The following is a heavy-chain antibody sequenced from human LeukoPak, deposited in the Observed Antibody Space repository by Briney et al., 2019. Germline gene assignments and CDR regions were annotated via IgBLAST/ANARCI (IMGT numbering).Heavy chain of an antibody. CDR2: ISSSSSYI. J-gene: IGHJ6*03. V-gene: IGHV3-21*01. D-gene: IGHD3-10*01. Sequence: GGSLRLSCAASGFTFSSYSMNWVRQAPGKGLEWVSSISSSSSYIYYADSVKGRFTISRDNSKNTLYLQMNSLRAEDTAVYYCAKGGYYGSGSYYRPDYMDVWGKGTTVTVSS. CDR1: GFTFSSYS. CDR3: AKGGYYGSGSYYRPDYMDV.